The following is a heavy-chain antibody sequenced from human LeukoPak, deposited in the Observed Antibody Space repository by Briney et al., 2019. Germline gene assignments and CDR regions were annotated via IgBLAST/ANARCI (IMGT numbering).Heavy chain of an antibody. V-gene: IGHV4-34*01. CDR2: INHSGST. J-gene: IGHJ6*02. D-gene: IGHD3-3*01. CDR3: ARLGPGFWSGYYGARSYGMDV. Sequence: SETLSLTCAVYGGSFSGYYWSWIRQPPGKGLEWIGEINHSGSTNYNPSLKSRVTISVDTSKNQFSLKLSSVTAADTAVYYCARLGPGFWSGYYGARSYGMDVWGQGTTVTVSS. CDR1: GGSFSGYY.